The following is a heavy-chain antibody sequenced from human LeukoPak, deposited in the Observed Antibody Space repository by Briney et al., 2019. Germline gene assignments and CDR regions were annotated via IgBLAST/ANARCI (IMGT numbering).Heavy chain of an antibody. CDR2: MNPNSGNT. D-gene: IGHD3-10*01. CDR3: VRGDYYDSGIYPALD. CDR1: GYTFTSYD. Sequence: ASVKVSCKASGYTFTSYDINWVRQATGQGLEWMGWMNPNSGNTGYAQKFQGRVTITRNTSISTAYMELSSLRSEGTAVYYCVRGDYYDSGIYPALDWGQGTLVTVSS. J-gene: IGHJ4*02. V-gene: IGHV1-8*03.